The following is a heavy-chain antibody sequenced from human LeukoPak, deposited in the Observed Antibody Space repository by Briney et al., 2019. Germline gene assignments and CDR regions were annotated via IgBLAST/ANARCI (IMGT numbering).Heavy chain of an antibody. CDR3: ARDSYYYDSSGYYYYFDY. D-gene: IGHD3-22*01. CDR1: GGSISSGSYY. J-gene: IGHJ4*02. CDR2: IYTSGST. Sequence: PSHTLSLTCTVSGGSISSGSYYCSWIRQPAGKGLEWFGRIYTSGSTNYNPSLKTRVTILVDTSKNQFSLKLSSVTAADTAVYYCARDSYYYDSSGYYYYFDYWGQGTLVTVSS. V-gene: IGHV4-61*02.